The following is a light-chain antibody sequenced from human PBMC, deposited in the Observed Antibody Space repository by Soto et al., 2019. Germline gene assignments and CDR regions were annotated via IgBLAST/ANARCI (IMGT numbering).Light chain of an antibody. V-gene: IGKV1-5*03. Sequence: DIQMTQSPSTLSASVGDRVTITCRASQYISSWLAWYQQKPGKAPKLLIYKASSLESGVPSRFSGSGSGTEFTLTISRMQPDDFATYYCQHYNSYRTFGQGTKVEIK. CDR1: QYISSW. CDR2: KAS. CDR3: QHYNSYRT. J-gene: IGKJ1*01.